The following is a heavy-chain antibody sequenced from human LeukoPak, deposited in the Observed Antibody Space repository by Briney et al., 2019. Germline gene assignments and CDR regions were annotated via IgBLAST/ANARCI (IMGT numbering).Heavy chain of an antibody. J-gene: IGHJ4*02. D-gene: IGHD3-10*01. Sequence: GESLKISCKGSGYSFTSYWISWVRQTPGKGLEWMGRIDPSDSYTNYSPSFQGQVTISADESITTAYLQWSSLKASDTAMYYCARLRWPRGGRSSFDYWGQGALVTVSS. CDR3: ARLRWPRGGRSSFDY. CDR2: IDPSDSYT. V-gene: IGHV5-10-1*04. CDR1: GYSFTSYW.